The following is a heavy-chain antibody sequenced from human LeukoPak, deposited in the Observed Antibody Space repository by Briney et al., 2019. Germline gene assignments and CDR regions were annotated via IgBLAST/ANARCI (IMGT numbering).Heavy chain of an antibody. V-gene: IGHV1-69*06. CDR3: AREFGYCSGGSCYWRNNWFDP. CDR2: IIPIFGTA. D-gene: IGHD2-15*01. Sequence: SVKVSCKASGYTFTSYDINWVRQAPGQGLEWMGGIIPIFGTANYAQKFQGRVTITADKSTSTAYMELSSLRSEDTAVYYCAREFGYCSGGSCYWRNNWFDPWGQGTLVTVSS. J-gene: IGHJ5*02. CDR1: GYTFTSYD.